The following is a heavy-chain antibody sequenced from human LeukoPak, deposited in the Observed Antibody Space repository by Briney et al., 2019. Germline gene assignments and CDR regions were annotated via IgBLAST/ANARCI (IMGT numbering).Heavy chain of an antibody. J-gene: IGHJ3*02. Sequence: GGSLRLSCAASGFTFSSYAMSWVRQAPGKGLEWVSAISGSGGSTYYADSVKGRFTTSRDNSKNTLYLQMNSLRAEDTAVYYCVRLGATSVWGNTDAFDIWGQGTMVTVSS. D-gene: IGHD1-26*01. CDR1: GFTFSSYA. CDR3: VRLGATSVWGNTDAFDI. V-gene: IGHV3-23*01. CDR2: ISGSGGST.